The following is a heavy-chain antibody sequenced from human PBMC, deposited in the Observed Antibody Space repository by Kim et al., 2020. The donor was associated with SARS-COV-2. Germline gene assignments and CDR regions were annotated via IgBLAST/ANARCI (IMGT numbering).Heavy chain of an antibody. V-gene: IGHV7-4-1*04. D-gene: IGHD2-2*01. J-gene: IGHJ5*02. Sequence: ASVKVSCKASGYTFTSYAMNWVRQVPGQGLQWMGWIDTNSGNATYAQGLTGRAVFSLDTSLTVAYLQITSLKTEDTAVYFCVRGGGDSTRWFFERWFAPWGQGTLVTVSS. CDR3: VRGGGDSTRWFFERWFAP. CDR1: GYTFTSYA. CDR2: IDTNSGNA.